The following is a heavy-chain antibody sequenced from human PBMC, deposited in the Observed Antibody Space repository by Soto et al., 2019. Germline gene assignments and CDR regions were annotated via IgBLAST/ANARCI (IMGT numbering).Heavy chain of an antibody. CDR1: GGSVTSGSYY. Sequence: SETLSLTCIVSGGSVTSGSYYWTWLRQPPGKGLEWIGYISYTGRTKYNPSLQSRVTISVDTSKNDFSLNLSSVTAADTAVYFCAREWGLLPYYVMNVWGHGTAVTVSS. V-gene: IGHV4-61*03. D-gene: IGHD7-27*01. J-gene: IGHJ6*02. CDR2: ISYTGRT. CDR3: AREWGLLPYYVMNV.